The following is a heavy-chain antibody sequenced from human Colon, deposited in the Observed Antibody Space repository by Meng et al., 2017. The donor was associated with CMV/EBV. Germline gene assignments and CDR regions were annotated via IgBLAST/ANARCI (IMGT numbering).Heavy chain of an antibody. V-gene: IGHV3-21*01. CDR2: ISSSSSYI. Sequence: GGSLRLSCAASGFTFSSYSMNWVRQAPGKGLEWVSSISSSSSYIYYADSVKGRFTISRDNAKNSLYLQMNSLRAEDTAVYYCARDTPRGSTYLDYWGQGTLVTVSS. J-gene: IGHJ4*02. CDR1: GFTFSSYS. CDR3: ARDTPRGSTYLDY. D-gene: IGHD2-15*01.